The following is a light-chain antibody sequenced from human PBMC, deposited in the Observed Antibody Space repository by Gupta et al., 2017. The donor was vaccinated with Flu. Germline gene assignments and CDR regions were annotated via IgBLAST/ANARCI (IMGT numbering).Light chain of an antibody. CDR1: QSVSSN. Sequence: EIVMTQSPATLSVSPGERATLSCRASQSVSSNLAWYQQKPGQAPRLLIYGASTRATGIPARFSGSGCGTEFTLTISSRQSEDFAVYYCHQYNNWPPWTFGQGTKVEIK. CDR3: HQYNNWPPWT. J-gene: IGKJ1*01. CDR2: GAS. V-gene: IGKV3-15*01.